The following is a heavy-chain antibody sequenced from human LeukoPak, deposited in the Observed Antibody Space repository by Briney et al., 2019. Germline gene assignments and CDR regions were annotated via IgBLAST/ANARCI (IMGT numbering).Heavy chain of an antibody. CDR3: ARDSTYYYDSSGYYGY. J-gene: IGHJ4*02. V-gene: IGHV1-69*13. CDR1: GGTFSSYA. Sequence: AASVKVCCKASGGTFSSYAISWVRQSPGQGLEWMGGIIPIFGTANYAQKFQGRVTITADESTSTAYMELSSLRSEDTAVYYCARDSTYYYDSSGYYGYWGQGTLVTVSS. D-gene: IGHD3-22*01. CDR2: IIPIFGTA.